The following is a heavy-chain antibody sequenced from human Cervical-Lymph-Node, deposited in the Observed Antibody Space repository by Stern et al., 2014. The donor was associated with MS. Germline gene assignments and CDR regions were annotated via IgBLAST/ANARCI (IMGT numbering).Heavy chain of an antibody. CDR1: GYTFSSYD. V-gene: IGHV1-8*01. CDR3: ARAVRNQLLSEY. J-gene: IGHJ4*02. Sequence: QLVESGAEVKKPGASVKVSCKASGYTFSSYDITWVRQASGHGLEWMGWMNPYSGNTGYAQKFKGRVSMTSDPSISTVYMELTSLTSDDTAVYFCARAVRNQLLSEYWGQGTLVTVSS. D-gene: IGHD2-2*01. CDR2: MNPYSGNT.